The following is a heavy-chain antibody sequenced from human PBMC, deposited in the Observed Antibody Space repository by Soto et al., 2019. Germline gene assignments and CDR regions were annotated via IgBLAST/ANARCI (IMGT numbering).Heavy chain of an antibody. CDR2: IYYSGST. J-gene: IGHJ4*02. D-gene: IGHD3-3*01. V-gene: IGHV4-59*08. Sequence: SETLSLTCTVSGGSISSYYWSWIRQPPGKGLEWIGYIYYSGSTNYNPSLKSRVTISVDTSKNQFSLKLSSVTAADTAVYYCARQTPYYDFWSGPEYYFDYWGQGTLVTVSS. CDR1: GGSISSYY. CDR3: ARQTPYYDFWSGPEYYFDY.